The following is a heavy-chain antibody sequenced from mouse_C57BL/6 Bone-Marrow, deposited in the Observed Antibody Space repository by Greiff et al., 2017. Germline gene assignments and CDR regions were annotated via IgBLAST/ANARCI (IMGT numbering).Heavy chain of an antibody. CDR1: GYTFTSYG. CDR2: IYPRSGNT. Sequence: VQLQQSGAELARPGASVKLSCKASGYTFTSYGISWVKQRTGQGLEWIGEIYPRSGNTYYNEKFKGKATLTADKSSSTAYMELRRLTSEESAVYFCARWGTGGYYFDYWGQGTTLTVSS. J-gene: IGHJ2*01. CDR3: ARWGTGGYYFDY. D-gene: IGHD4-1*01. V-gene: IGHV1-81*01.